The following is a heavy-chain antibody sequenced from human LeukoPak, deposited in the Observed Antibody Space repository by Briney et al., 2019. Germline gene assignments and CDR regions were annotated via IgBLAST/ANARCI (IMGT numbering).Heavy chain of an antibody. V-gene: IGHV3-23*01. J-gene: IGHJ4*02. CDR3: TRGRDVAVVTSLLGGN. CDR2: ISGSGGST. CDR1: GFTFSSYA. Sequence: GGSLRLSCAASGFTFSSYAMSWVRQAPGKGLEWVSAISGSGGSTYYADSVKGRFTISRDNSKNTLYLQMNSLTSDDTAVIYCTRGRDVAVVTSLLGGNWGQGTLVTVSS. D-gene: IGHD2-21*02.